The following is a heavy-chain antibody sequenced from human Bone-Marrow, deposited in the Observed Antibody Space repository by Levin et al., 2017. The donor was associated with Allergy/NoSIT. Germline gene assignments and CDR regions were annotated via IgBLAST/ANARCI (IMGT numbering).Heavy chain of an antibody. CDR2: IIPMFGTP. J-gene: IGHJ4*02. CDR1: GGTFTSDA. V-gene: IGHV1-69*13. Sequence: SVKVSCKASGGTFTSDAISWVRQAPGQGLEWMGGIIPMFGTPIYAQRFQGRVTIIADESTGTVYMELSSLRSEDTAVYYCARGENSQLVPDCWGQGTLVTVSS. D-gene: IGHD6-6*01. CDR3: ARGENSQLVPDC.